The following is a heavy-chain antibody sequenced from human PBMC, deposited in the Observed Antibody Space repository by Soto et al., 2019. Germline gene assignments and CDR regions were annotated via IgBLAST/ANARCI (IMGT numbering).Heavy chain of an antibody. V-gene: IGHV5-51*01. J-gene: IGHJ3*02. Sequence: GESLKISCKGSGYSFTSYWIGWVRQMPGKGLEWMGIIYPGGSDTRYSPSFQGQVTISADKSISTAYLQWSSLKASDTAMYYCARPGYGSGSYYAFDIWGQGTMVTVSS. CDR2: IYPGGSDT. CDR3: ARPGYGSGSYYAFDI. D-gene: IGHD3-10*01. CDR1: GYSFTSYW.